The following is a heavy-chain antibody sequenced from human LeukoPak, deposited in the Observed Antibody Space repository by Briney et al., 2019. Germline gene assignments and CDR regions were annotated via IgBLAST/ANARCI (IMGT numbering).Heavy chain of an antibody. Sequence: GGSLRLSCAASGFTFSNFWMHWVRQAPGKGLVWVSRIGADGTGATYADSVKGRFTISRDNAKNTLYLQMNSPTAEDTAVYYCGRAREVGGTGAFDIWGQGTVVTVSS. D-gene: IGHD1-26*01. J-gene: IGHJ3*02. CDR1: GFTFSNFW. V-gene: IGHV3-74*01. CDR3: GRAREVGGTGAFDI. CDR2: IGADGTGA.